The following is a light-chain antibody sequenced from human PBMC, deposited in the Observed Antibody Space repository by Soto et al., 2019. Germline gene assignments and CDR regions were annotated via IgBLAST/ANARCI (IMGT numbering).Light chain of an antibody. CDR2: KAS. J-gene: IGKJ1*01. V-gene: IGKV1-5*03. CDR3: QQYYTGRA. Sequence: DIQMSQSPSTLSASVGDTVTITCRASQNIHTWLAWYQQKPGRAPKVLIFKASNLETGVPSRFSGSGSGTEFSLTISSLQPDDFATYYCQQYYTGRASGQGTKVEIK. CDR1: QNIHTW.